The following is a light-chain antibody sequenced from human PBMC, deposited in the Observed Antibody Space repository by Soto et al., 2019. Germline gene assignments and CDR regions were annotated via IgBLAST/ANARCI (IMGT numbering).Light chain of an antibody. Sequence: EIVMTQSPATVSVSPGERATLSCRASQSVVDNLAWYQQKPGQAPRLLIYGASTRASDIPARFSGRGSGTEFTLTISSLQSEDFAVYYCQQYNSWLGTFGQGTKVEIK. J-gene: IGKJ1*01. CDR1: QSVVDN. CDR3: QQYNSWLGT. V-gene: IGKV3-15*01. CDR2: GAS.